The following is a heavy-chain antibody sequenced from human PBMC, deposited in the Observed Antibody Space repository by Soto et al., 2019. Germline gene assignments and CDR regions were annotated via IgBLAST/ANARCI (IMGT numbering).Heavy chain of an antibody. CDR3: ARHAHYDFWSGYYSGYFDY. V-gene: IGHV4-59*08. CDR2: IYYSGST. J-gene: IGHJ4*02. CDR1: GGSISSYY. Sequence: SETLSLTCTVSGGSISSYYWSWIRQPPGKGLEWIGYIYYSGSTNYNPSLKSRVTISVDTSKNQFSLKLSSVTAADTAVYYCARHAHYDFWSGYYSGYFDYWGRGTLVTVSS. D-gene: IGHD3-3*01.